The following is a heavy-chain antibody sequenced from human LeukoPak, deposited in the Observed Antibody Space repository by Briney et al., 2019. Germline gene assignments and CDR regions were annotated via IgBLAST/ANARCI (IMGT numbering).Heavy chain of an antibody. V-gene: IGHV4-39*07. CDR3: ARRDDRSGYYFD. D-gene: IGHD3-22*01. CDR2: IYYSGST. CDR1: GGSISSSSYY. Sequence: SETLSLTCTVSGGSISSSSYYWGWIRQPPGKGLEWIGSIYYSGSTYYNPSLKSRVTISVDTSKNQFSLKLSSVTAADTAVYYCARRDDRSGYYFDWGQGTLVTVSS. J-gene: IGHJ4*02.